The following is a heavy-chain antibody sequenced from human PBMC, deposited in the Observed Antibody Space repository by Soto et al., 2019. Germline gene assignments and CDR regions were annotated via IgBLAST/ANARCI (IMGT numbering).Heavy chain of an antibody. J-gene: IGHJ5*02. CDR2: INSDGSST. Sequence: PGGSLRLSCAASGFTFSSYWMHWVRQAPGKGLVWVSRINSDGSSTSYADSVKGRFTISSDNAKNTLYLQMNSLRAEDTAVYYCARDHVVSRNWFDPWGQGTLVTVSS. V-gene: IGHV3-74*01. D-gene: IGHD2-21*01. CDR1: GFTFSSYW. CDR3: ARDHVVSRNWFDP.